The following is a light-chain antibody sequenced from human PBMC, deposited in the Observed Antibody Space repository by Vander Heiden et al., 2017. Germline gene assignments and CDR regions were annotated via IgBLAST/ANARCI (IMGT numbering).Light chain of an antibody. CDR2: AAS. J-gene: IGKJ1*01. CDR1: QGISSY. CDR3: QQLNSYPRAWT. Sequence: DIPLTQSPSFLSASVGDRATITCRASQGISSYLAWYQQKPGKAPKLLVYAASTSQSGVPSRFSGSGSGTEFTLTISSLQPEDFATYYCQQLNSYPRAWTFGQGTKVEIK. V-gene: IGKV1-9*01.